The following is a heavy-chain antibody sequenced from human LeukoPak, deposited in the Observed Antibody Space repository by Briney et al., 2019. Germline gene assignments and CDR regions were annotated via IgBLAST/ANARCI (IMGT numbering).Heavy chain of an antibody. Sequence: GGSLRLSCAASGFTFSSYAMSWVRQAPGKGLEWVSAISGSGGSTYYADSVKGRFTISRDNSKNTLYLQMNSLRAEYTAVYYCAKDQIVVVPAAITGENWFDPWGQGTLVTVSS. CDR3: AKDQIVVVPAAITGENWFDP. CDR1: GFTFSSYA. V-gene: IGHV3-23*01. CDR2: ISGSGGST. J-gene: IGHJ5*02. D-gene: IGHD2-2*02.